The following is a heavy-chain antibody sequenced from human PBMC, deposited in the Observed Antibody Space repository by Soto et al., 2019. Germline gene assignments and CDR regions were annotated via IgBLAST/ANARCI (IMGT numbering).Heavy chain of an antibody. CDR1: GGSISRGGYS. V-gene: IGHV4-30-2*01. CDR3: ARGMTTVTTLDY. D-gene: IGHD4-4*01. CDR2: IYHSGST. Sequence: QLQLQESGSGLVKPSQTLSLTCAVSGGSISRGGYSWSWIRQPPGKGLEWIGYIYHSGSTSYNPSLKSRVTISVDRSKDHFSLKLSSVTAADTAVYYCARGMTTVTTLDYWGQGTLVTVSS. J-gene: IGHJ4*02.